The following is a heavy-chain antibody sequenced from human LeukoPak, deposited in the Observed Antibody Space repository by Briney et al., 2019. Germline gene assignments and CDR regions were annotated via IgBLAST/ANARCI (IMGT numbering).Heavy chain of an antibody. CDR2: ISYDGINQ. Sequence: TGGSLRLSCAASGFTFSDCAMHWVRQAPGKGLEWVAVISYDGINQYYADSVKGRFTISRDNAKNSLYLQMNSLRAEDTAVYYCAELGITMIGGVWGKGTTVTISS. J-gene: IGHJ6*04. CDR1: GFTFSDCA. D-gene: IGHD3-10*02. V-gene: IGHV3-30*04. CDR3: AELGITMIGGV.